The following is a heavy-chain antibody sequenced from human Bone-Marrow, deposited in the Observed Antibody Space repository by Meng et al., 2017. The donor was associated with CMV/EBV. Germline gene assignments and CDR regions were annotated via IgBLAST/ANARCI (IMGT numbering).Heavy chain of an antibody. V-gene: IGHV4-30-2*01. J-gene: IGHJ5*02. CDR1: GGSIASGGYS. CDR3: VRQVPATVFWFDP. Sequence: VSGGSIASGGYSWSWMRQPPGKGLEWIGHIYPSGSTFYIPSLKSRVTMSLDRSKNQFSLKVASVTAADTAVYYCVRQVPATVFWFDPWGQGTLVTVSS. CDR2: IYPSGST. D-gene: IGHD2-2*01.